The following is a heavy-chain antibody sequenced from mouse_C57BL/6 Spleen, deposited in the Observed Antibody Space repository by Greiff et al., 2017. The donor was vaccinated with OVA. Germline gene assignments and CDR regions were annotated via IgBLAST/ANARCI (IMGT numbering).Heavy chain of an antibody. V-gene: IGHV3-6*01. CDR1: GYSITSGYY. CDR3: ARDLVTTVSY. D-gene: IGHD1-1*01. J-gene: IGHJ4*01. CDR2: ISYDGSN. Sequence: EVQLVESGPGLVKPSQSLSLTCSVTGYSITSGYYWNWIRQFPGNKLEWMGYISYDGSNNYNPSLKNRISITRDTSKNQFFLKLNSVTTEDTATYYCARDLVTTVSYWGQGTSVTVSS.